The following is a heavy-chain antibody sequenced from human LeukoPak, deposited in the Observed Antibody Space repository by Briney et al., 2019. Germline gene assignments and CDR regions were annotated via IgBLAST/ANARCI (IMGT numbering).Heavy chain of an antibody. CDR1: GGTFSSYA. CDR3: ARDSCSSTSCCPSYYGMDV. J-gene: IGHJ6*02. D-gene: IGHD2-2*01. CDR2: IIPILGIA. Sequence: SVKVSCKASGGTFSSYAISWVRQAPGQGLEWMGRIIPILGIANYAQKFRGRVTITADKSTSTAYMELSSLRSEDTAVYYCARDSCSSTSCCPSYYGMDVWGQGTTVTVSS. V-gene: IGHV1-69*04.